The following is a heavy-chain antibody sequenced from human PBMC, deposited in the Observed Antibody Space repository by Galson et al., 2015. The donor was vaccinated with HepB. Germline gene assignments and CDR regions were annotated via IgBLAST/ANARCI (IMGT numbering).Heavy chain of an antibody. CDR2: ISPSGGTA. CDR3: AKRESCSSTSCYKYFQH. J-gene: IGHJ1*01. D-gene: IGHD2-2*02. CDR1: AFTFSDYA. V-gene: IGHV3-23*01. Sequence: SLRLSCAASAFTFSDYAMNWVRQAPGKGLKWVSAISPSGGTAWYADSVKGRFTISRDNSKNTLYLQMNSLRAEDTAVYYCAKRESCSSTSCYKYFQHWGQGTLVTVSS.